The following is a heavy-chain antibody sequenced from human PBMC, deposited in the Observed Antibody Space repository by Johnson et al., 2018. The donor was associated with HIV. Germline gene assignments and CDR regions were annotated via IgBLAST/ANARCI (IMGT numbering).Heavy chain of an antibody. V-gene: IGHV3-73*01. J-gene: IGHJ3*02. CDR3: ARGLGEMECEVGASDYYDFGRDLPCQDPRGVVGSCDI. CDR1: GFTFSGSA. CDR2: IRSKANSYAT. D-gene: IGHD3-3*01. Sequence: VQLVESGGGLVQPGGSLKLSCAASGFTFSGSAMHWVRQASGKGLEWVGRIRSKANSYATAYAASVKGRFTISRDDSKNTAYLQMNSLKTEDTAVYYCARGLGEMECEVGASDYYDFGRDLPCQDPRGVVGSCDIWGQGTMVTVSS.